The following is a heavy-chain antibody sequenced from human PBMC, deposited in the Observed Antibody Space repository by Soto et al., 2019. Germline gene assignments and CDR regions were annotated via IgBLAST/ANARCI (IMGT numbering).Heavy chain of an antibody. V-gene: IGHV4-39*01. D-gene: IGHD5-12*01. CDR1: GGSISSTSYF. CDR2: IYYSGST. Sequence: QLQLQESGPGLVKPSETLSLTCTVSGGSISSTSYFWGWIRQPPGKGLEWIGRIYYSGSTYYNPSLKSRLTISVDTSKNQCALKLSSVTAADTAVYYCARLGTWLQDYWGQGTLVTVSS. CDR3: ARLGTWLQDY. J-gene: IGHJ4*02.